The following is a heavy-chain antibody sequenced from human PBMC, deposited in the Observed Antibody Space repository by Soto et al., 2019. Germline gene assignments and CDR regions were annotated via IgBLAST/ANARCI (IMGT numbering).Heavy chain of an antibody. D-gene: IGHD3-9*01. CDR2: IYYSGST. CDR3: ARHGGPNYDILTGLFDY. Sequence: SETLSLTCAVSGGSISSGGYYWSWIRQPPGKGLEWIGYIYYSGSTNYNPSLKSRVTISVDTSKNQFSLKLSSVTAADTAVYYCARHGGPNYDILTGLFDYWGQGTLVTVSS. V-gene: IGHV4-61*08. J-gene: IGHJ4*02. CDR1: GGSISSGGYY.